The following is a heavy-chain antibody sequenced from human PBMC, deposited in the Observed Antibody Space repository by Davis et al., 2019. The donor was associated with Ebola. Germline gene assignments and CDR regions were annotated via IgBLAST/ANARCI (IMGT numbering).Heavy chain of an antibody. D-gene: IGHD2-8*02. V-gene: IGHV5-51*01. Sequence: GESLKISCKDSGNSFTSHWIGWVRQMPGKGLEWMGIIYTGDSDTRYSPSFRGQVTISADKSIQTAFLQWSSLKASDTAMYYCASLRRTITGMDDAFEIWGQGTMVTVSS. CDR1: GNSFTSHW. CDR3: ASLRRTITGMDDAFEI. CDR2: IYTGDSDT. J-gene: IGHJ3*02.